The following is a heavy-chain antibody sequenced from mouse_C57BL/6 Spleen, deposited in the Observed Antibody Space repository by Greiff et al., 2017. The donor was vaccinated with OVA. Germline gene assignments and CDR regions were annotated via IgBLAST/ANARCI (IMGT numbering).Heavy chain of an antibody. D-gene: IGHD2-1*01. CDR1: GYTFTSYW. V-gene: IGHV1-69*01. J-gene: IGHJ3*01. CDR2: IDPSDSYT. Sequence: QVQLQQPGAELVMPGASVKLSCKASGYTFTSYWMHWVKQRPGQGLEWIGEIDPSDSYTNYNQTFKGQSTLTVDKPSSTSYLQLCSLPSSDSSVYYCARSGNSDGYWFAYWGQGTLVTVSA. CDR3: ARSGNSDGYWFAY.